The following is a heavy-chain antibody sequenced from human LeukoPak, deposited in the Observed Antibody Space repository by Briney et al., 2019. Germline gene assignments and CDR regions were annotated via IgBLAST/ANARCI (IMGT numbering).Heavy chain of an antibody. Sequence: GGSLRLSCAASGFTFSTYAMSWVRQAPGKGLDWVSSISGSAGSTYYADSVKGRFTISRDNSKNTLYLQMNSLRAEDTAVYYCARLSSSVVPPYYYYYYMDVWGKGTTVTVSS. CDR1: GFTFSTYA. J-gene: IGHJ6*03. V-gene: IGHV3-23*01. CDR2: ISGSAGST. CDR3: ARLSSSVVPPYYYYYYMDV. D-gene: IGHD2-2*01.